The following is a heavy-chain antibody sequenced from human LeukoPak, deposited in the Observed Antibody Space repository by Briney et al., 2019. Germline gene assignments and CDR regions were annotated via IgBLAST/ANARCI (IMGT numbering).Heavy chain of an antibody. Sequence: SETLSLTCAVYGGSFSGYYWSWIRQPPGKGLEWIGEINHSGSTNYNPSLESRVTISVDTSKNQFSLKLSSVTAADTAVYYCARDPLPSGDYGINYWGPGTLVTVSS. D-gene: IGHD3-16*01. V-gene: IGHV4-34*01. CDR2: INHSGST. CDR1: GGSFSGYY. J-gene: IGHJ4*02. CDR3: ARDPLPSGDYGINY.